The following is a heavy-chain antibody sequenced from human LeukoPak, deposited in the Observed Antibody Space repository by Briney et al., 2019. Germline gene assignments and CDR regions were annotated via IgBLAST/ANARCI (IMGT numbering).Heavy chain of an antibody. D-gene: IGHD1-26*01. CDR1: GFTFSNAW. V-gene: IGHV3-15*01. J-gene: IGHJ4*02. CDR2: IKSKTNGGTT. Sequence: GGSLRLSCAASGFTFSNAWMNWVRQTPEKGLEWVGLIKSKTNGGTTGYAAPVKGRFTISRDDSKNTLYLQMNSLKTEDTAVYYCKVGPMFEYWGQGTLVTVSS. CDR3: KVGPMFEY.